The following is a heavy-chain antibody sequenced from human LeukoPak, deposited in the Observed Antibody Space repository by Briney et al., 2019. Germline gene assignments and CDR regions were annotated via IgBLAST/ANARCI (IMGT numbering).Heavy chain of an antibody. CDR2: IHSSGSI. CDR1: GGSISIFY. D-gene: IGHD2/OR15-2a*01. J-gene: IGHJ6*02. V-gene: IGHV4-4*07. CDR3: ARGTFKDGLDV. Sequence: PSETLSLTCTVSGGSISIFYWSWIRQPAGKGLDWIGRIHSSGSINHNPPLKSRVTLSVDTSKNQFSLKLTSVAAADTAVYYCARGTFKDGLDVWGQGTTVTVSS.